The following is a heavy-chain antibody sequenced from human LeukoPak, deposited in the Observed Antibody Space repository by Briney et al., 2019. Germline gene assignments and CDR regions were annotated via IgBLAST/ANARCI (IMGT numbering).Heavy chain of an antibody. CDR1: GGSISSSNW. CDR3: ARGQKYSYGYTVTELGSGYFDY. J-gene: IGHJ4*02. V-gene: IGHV4-4*02. D-gene: IGHD5-18*01. Sequence: PSGTLSLTCAVSGGSISSSNWWSWVRQPPGKGLEWIGNIYYSGRTRYNPSLKSPVTISVDTSKNQFSLRLNSVTAADTAVYFCARGQKYSYGYTVTELGSGYFDYWGQGTLVTVSS. CDR2: IYYSGRT.